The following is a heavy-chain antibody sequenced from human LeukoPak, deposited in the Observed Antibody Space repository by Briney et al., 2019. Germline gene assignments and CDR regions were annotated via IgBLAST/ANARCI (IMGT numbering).Heavy chain of an antibody. J-gene: IGHJ5*02. Sequence: GGSLRLSCAASGFDLSTYEMNWVRQAPGKGLEWIADITISGQTKNYADSVKGRFTISRDNARTSLYLQMNSPRVEDTGVYYCARGDPHADLWGQGTLVTVSS. CDR3: ARGDPHADL. CDR2: ITISGQTK. CDR1: GFDLSTYE. V-gene: IGHV3-48*03.